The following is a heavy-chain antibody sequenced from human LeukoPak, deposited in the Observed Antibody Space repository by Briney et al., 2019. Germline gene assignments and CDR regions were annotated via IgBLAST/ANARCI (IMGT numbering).Heavy chain of an antibody. V-gene: IGHV3-23*01. Sequence: GSLRLSCPASGPTFSSYAMSWVRQAPGKGLEWVSAISGSGGSTYYADSVKGRFTISRDNSKNTLYLQMNSLRAEDTAVYYCAKGDYYDSSGYFLRNFDYWGQRTLVTVSS. D-gene: IGHD3-22*01. CDR2: ISGSGGST. CDR3: AKGDYYDSSGYFLRNFDY. CDR1: GPTFSSYA. J-gene: IGHJ4*02.